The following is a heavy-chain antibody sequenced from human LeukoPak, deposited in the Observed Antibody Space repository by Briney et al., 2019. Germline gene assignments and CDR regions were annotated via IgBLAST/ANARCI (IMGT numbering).Heavy chain of an antibody. D-gene: IGHD3-3*01. V-gene: IGHV4-59*01. CDR2: IYYSGST. CDR3: ASSLVPYYDFWSGYYPDAFDI. J-gene: IGHJ3*02. CDR1: GGSISSYY. Sequence: PETLSLTCTVSGGSISSYYWSWIRQPPGKGLEWIGYIYYSGSTNYNPSLKSRVTISVDTSKNQFSLKLSSVTAADTAVYYCASSLVPYYDFWSGYYPDAFDIWGQGTMVTVSS.